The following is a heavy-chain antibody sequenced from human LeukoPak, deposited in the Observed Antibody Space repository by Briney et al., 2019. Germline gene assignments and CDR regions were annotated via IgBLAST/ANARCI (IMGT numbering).Heavy chain of an antibody. J-gene: IGHJ4*02. CDR2: IYTNGIT. Sequence: SQTLSLTCTVSGASITSGSYYWSWIRQPAGKGLEWIGRIYTNGITNYNPSLKSRVTISVDTSKTQFSLKLSSVTAADTAVYYCARDPYDFWSGYPYYFDYWGQGTLVTVSS. D-gene: IGHD3-3*01. V-gene: IGHV4-61*02. CDR3: ARDPYDFWSGYPYYFDY. CDR1: GASITSGSYY.